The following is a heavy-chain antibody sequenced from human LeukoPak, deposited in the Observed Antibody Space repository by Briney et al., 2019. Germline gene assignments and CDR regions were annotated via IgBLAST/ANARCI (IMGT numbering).Heavy chain of an antibody. D-gene: IGHD6-13*01. CDR2: IRYDGSNK. J-gene: IGHJ4*02. V-gene: IGHV3-30*02. CDR1: GFTFSSYG. Sequence: HPGGSLRLSCAASGFTFSSYGMHWVRQAPGKGLEWVAFIRYDGSNKYYADSVKGRFTISRDNSKNTLYLQMNSLRAEDTAVYYCAKEFEAAAGTLPLWDYWGQGTLVTVSS. CDR3: AKEFEAAAGTLPLWDY.